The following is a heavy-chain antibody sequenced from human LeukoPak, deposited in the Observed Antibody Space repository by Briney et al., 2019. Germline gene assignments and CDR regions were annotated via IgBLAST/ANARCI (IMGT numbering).Heavy chain of an antibody. Sequence: ASVKVSCKASGYTFTGCYMHWVRQAPGQGLEWMGWINPNSGGTNYAQKFQGRVTMTRDTSISTAYMELSRLRSDVTAVYYCARGPHIVLMVYAIYFDYWGQGTLVTVSS. CDR1: GYTFTGCY. CDR2: INPNSGGT. CDR3: ARGPHIVLMVYAIYFDY. J-gene: IGHJ4*02. V-gene: IGHV1-2*02. D-gene: IGHD2-8*01.